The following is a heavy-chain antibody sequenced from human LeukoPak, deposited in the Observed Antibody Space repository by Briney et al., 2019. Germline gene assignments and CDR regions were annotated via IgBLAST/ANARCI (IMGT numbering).Heavy chain of an antibody. V-gene: IGHV1-18*04. CDR2: ISGYNGNT. Sequence: GASVKVSRKASGYTFSSYGISWVRQAPGQGLEWMGWISGYNGNTNYAQKLQGRVTTTTDTSTSTAYMELRSLRSDDTAVYYCARDVSGWSYFDYWGQGTLVTVSS. CDR1: GYTFSSYG. CDR3: ARDVSGWSYFDY. J-gene: IGHJ4*02. D-gene: IGHD6-19*01.